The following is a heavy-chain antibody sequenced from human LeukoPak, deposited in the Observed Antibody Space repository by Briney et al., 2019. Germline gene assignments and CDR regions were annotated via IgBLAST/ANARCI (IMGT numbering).Heavy chain of an antibody. Sequence: GGSLRLSCAASGFTFSSYTMSWVRQAPGKGLEWVSAISGSGGSTYYADSVKGRFTISRDNSKNTLCVQMNSLRAEDTAVYYCAKDGGSGYYYFDYWGQGTLVTVSS. D-gene: IGHD3-22*01. V-gene: IGHV3-23*01. CDR3: AKDGGSGYYYFDY. CDR2: ISGSGGST. CDR1: GFTFSSYT. J-gene: IGHJ4*02.